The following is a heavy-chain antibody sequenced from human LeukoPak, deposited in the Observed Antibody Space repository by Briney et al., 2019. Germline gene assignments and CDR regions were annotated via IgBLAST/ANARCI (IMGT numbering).Heavy chain of an antibody. Sequence: PGGSLRLSCAASGFTFSSYGMHWVRQAPGKGLEWVAFIRYDGSNKYYADSVKGRFTISRDNSKNTLYLQMNSLRAEDTAVYYCARLDYGDLRSAGDWGQGTLVTVSS. CDR3: ARLDYGDLRSAGD. CDR2: IRYDGSNK. CDR1: GFTFSSYG. V-gene: IGHV3-30*02. D-gene: IGHD4-17*01. J-gene: IGHJ4*02.